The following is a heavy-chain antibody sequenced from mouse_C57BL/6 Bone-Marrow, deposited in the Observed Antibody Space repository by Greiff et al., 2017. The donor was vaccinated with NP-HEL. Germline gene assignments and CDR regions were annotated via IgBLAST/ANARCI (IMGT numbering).Heavy chain of an antibody. CDR2: IYPGDGDP. D-gene: IGHD1-1*01. CDR1: GYAFSSSW. J-gene: IGHJ2*01. V-gene: IGHV1-82*01. Sequence: VQLQQSGPELVKPGASVKISCKASGYAFSSSWMNWVQQRPGKGLEWIGRIYPGDGDPNYTGKFKGKGTLTADKSSSTAYMQLSSLTSEDSSVYFCARLSTTVVADYWGQGTTLTVSS. CDR3: ARLSTTVVADY.